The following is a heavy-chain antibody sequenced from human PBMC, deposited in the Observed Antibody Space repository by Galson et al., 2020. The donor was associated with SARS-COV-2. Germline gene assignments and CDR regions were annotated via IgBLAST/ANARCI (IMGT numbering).Heavy chain of an antibody. V-gene: IGHV4-39*02. D-gene: IGHD3-10*01. CDR3: AREYGTYYGAEMLRWFAP. Sequence: SETLSLTCTVSGDSISSKHYYWGWIRQPPGKGLEWIGSIYYSGSTYYNASLKSRVTISVDTSKNQFSLKLSSVTAADTAVYYCAREYGTYYGAEMLRWFAPWGQGTLVTVSS. CDR2: IYYSGST. J-gene: IGHJ5*02. CDR1: GDSISSKHYY.